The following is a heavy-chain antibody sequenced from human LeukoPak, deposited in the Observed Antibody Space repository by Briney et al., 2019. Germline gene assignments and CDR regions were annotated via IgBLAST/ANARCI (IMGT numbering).Heavy chain of an antibody. J-gene: IGHJ4*02. CDR1: GGTFSSYA. V-gene: IGHV1-69*13. D-gene: IGHD4-17*01. Sequence: SVTVSCKASGGTFSSYAIRWVGQAPGHGREWVGGIIHIFRTANYAHKLQGRVTITADESTSTAYMELSSLRSEDTAVYCCARAVTTVTTSYFDYWGQGTLVTVSS. CDR2: IIHIFRTA. CDR3: ARAVTTVTTSYFDY.